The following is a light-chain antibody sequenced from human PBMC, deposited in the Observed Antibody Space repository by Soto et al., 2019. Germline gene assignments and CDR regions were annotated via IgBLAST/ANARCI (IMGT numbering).Light chain of an antibody. J-gene: IGLJ2*01. Sequence: QSVLTQPPSVSAAPGQKVTISCSGSSSNIGNNYVSWYQQLPGTAPKLLIYDNNKRPSGIPDRFSGSKSGTSATLGITGLQTVDEADYYCGTCHSSLGALVFGGGTKLTVL. CDR3: GTCHSSLGALV. V-gene: IGLV1-51*01. CDR1: SSNIGNNY. CDR2: DNN.